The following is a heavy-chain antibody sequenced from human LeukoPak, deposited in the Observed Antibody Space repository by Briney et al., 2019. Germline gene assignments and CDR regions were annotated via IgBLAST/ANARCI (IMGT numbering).Heavy chain of an antibody. J-gene: IGHJ3*02. V-gene: IGHV3-30*02. Sequence: GGSLRLSCAASGFTFSTYGMHWVRQAPGKGLEWVAFIRSDGSDKYHADSVKGRFTISRDNSKNTLYLQMNSLRAEDTAVYYCAREWFRAGIAFDIWGQGTMVTVSS. CDR1: GFTFSTYG. CDR3: AREWFRAGIAFDI. D-gene: IGHD3-10*01. CDR2: IRSDGSDK.